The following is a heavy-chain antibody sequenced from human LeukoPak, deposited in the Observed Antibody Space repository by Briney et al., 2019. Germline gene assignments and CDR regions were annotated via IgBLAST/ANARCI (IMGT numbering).Heavy chain of an antibody. CDR1: GGTFSSYA. V-gene: IGHV1-69*06. J-gene: IGHJ1*01. Sequence: ASVKVSCKASGGTFSSYAISWVRQAPGQGLEWMGGIIPIFGTANYAQKFQGRVTITADKSTSTAYMELSSLRSEDTAVYYCARDYDILTGYYKGSEYFQHWGQGTLVTVSS. D-gene: IGHD3-9*01. CDR3: ARDYDILTGYYKGSEYFQH. CDR2: IIPIFGTA.